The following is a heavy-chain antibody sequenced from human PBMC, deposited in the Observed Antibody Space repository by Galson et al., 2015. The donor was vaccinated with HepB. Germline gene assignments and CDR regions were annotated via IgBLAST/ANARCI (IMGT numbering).Heavy chain of an antibody. CDR2: ISYDGSNK. Sequence: SLRLSCAASGFTFSSYAMHWVRQAPGKGLEWVAVISYDGSNKYYADSVKGRFTISRDNSKNTLYLQMNSLRAEDTAAYYCARESMVRGVMDYWGQETLVTVSS. CDR3: ARESMVRGVMDY. CDR1: GFTFSSYA. V-gene: IGHV3-30*04. D-gene: IGHD3-10*01. J-gene: IGHJ4*02.